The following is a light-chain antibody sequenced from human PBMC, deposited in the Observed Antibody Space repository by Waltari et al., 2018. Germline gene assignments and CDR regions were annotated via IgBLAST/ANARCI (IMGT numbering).Light chain of an antibody. CDR1: SNEVGYNNY. CDR2: DVS. J-gene: IGLJ2*01. CDR3: SSYTSSSTLL. V-gene: IGLV2-14*03. Sequence: QSALTQPASVSGSPGQSITLSCTGTSNEVGYNNYVCWYQQHPGKAPKLMIYDVSKRPSGIADRFSGSRSGNTASLTISGLQADDEADYYCSSYTSSSTLLFGGGTKVTVL.